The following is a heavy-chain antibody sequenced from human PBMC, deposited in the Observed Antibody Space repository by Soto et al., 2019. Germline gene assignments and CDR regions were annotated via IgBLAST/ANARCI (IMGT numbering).Heavy chain of an antibody. CDR3: ARGASGNYSLDY. J-gene: IGHJ4*02. Sequence: EVQLVESGGNLVQPGGSLRLSCAASGFTFSSYWIHWVRQPPGKGLLWVSRINTDGSTTNYADSVKGRFTISRDNAKNTLYLQRNSLRAEDTAVYYCARGASGNYSLDYWGQGALVTISS. V-gene: IGHV3-74*01. D-gene: IGHD3-10*01. CDR2: INTDGSTT. CDR1: GFTFSSYW.